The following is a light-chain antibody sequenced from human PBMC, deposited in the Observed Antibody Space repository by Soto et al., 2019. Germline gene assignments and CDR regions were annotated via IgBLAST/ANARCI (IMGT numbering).Light chain of an antibody. V-gene: IGKV1-39*01. J-gene: IGKJ1*01. CDR1: PSMSSY. Sequence: DIQMTHSPSSLSASVGDRVTITCRASPSMSSYLNWYQHKPGKAPKLLIYAASSLQSGVPSRFSGSGSGTDFTLTISSLQPEYFATYYCQQSYSTPPWTFGQGTKV. CDR3: QQSYSTPPWT. CDR2: AAS.